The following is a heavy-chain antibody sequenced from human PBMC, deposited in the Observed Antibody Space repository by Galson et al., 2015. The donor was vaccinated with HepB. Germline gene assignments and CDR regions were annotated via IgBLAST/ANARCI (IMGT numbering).Heavy chain of an antibody. CDR1: GFTFSSYA. CDR2: MSDNGDNT. Sequence: LRLSCAASGFTFSSYAIMWVRQAPGKGLEWVSGMSDNGDNTFYADSVKGRLTISRDISKNTVYLQMNSLRVEDTAVYYCATRSGASGWYSYFQHWGQGTLVTVSS. J-gene: IGHJ1*01. CDR3: ATRSGASGWYSYFQH. V-gene: IGHV3-23*01. D-gene: IGHD6-19*01.